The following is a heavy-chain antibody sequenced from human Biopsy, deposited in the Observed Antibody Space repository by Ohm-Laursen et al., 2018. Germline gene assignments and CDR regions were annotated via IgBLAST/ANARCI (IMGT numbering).Heavy chain of an antibody. CDR3: ARLYRLDDYWNDDPPDAFDV. CDR2: IPSRGST. D-gene: IGHD3-3*01. J-gene: IGHJ3*01. V-gene: IGHV4-59*01. CDR1: GGSISSDY. Sequence: TLSLTWSVSGGSISSDYWSWIRQPPRKGLEWIGYIPSRGSTNYNPSLRGRVTITVDTSKNQFSLKLTSVTAADTAVFFCARLYRLDDYWNDDPPDAFDVWGQGTMVTVSS.